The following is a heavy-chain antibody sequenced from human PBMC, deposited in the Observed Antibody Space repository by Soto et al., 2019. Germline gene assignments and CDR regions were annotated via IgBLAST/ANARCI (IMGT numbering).Heavy chain of an antibody. CDR3: ARGLGLGDC. CDR1: GYTFSSYY. D-gene: IGHD3-9*01. Sequence: QVQLVQSGAEVKKPGASVKVSCKASGYTFSSYYIHWVRQAPGQGLEWIGIINPNGGSTNYAQNFKGRLTGTRDTSTATVYMDPGALTADDTAMYYWARGLGLGDCWGQGTLVTVSS. V-gene: IGHV1-46*01. J-gene: IGHJ4*02. CDR2: INPNGGST.